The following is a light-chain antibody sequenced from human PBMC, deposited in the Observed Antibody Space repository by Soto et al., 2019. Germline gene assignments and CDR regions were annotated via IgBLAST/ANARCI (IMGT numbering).Light chain of an antibody. V-gene: IGLV2-14*01. CDR3: ISYRGSDTSYV. J-gene: IGLJ1*01. CDR1: SSDIGSYNY. CDR2: EVR. Sequence: QSALTQPASVSGSPGQSITISCTGTSSDIGSYNYVARYQQFPGKTPKLIIYEVRNRPSGVSFRFSGSKSGNTASLTISGLHAEDEADYYCISYRGSDTSYVFGTGTKVTVL.